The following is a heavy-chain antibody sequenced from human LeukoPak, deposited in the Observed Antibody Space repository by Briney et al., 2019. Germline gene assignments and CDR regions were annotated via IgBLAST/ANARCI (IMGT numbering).Heavy chain of an antibody. D-gene: IGHD2-15*01. CDR1: GFTFSNYP. Sequence: GRSLRLSCAASGFTFSNYPMHWVRQGPGKGLEWVALISNDGGIKYYADSVKGRFTISRDNSKNTLYLQMNSVTGEDTAVYYCARVVVAAVFYYGMDVWGQGTTVTISS. CDR3: ARVVVAAVFYYGMDV. CDR2: ISNDGGIK. J-gene: IGHJ6*02. V-gene: IGHV3-30-3*01.